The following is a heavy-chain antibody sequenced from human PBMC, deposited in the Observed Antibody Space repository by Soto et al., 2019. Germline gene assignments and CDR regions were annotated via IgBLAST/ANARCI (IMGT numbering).Heavy chain of an antibody. CDR1: GYTFTSYG. CDR2: INPNSGNT. V-gene: IGHV1-46*01. Sequence: ASVKVSCKASGYTFTSYGISWVRQAPGQGLEWMGIINPNSGNTSYAQKLQGRVTMTRDTSTSTVYMELSSLRSEDTAAYYCARVIQPKEEENNWFDPWGQGTLVTVSS. J-gene: IGHJ5*02. CDR3: ARVIQPKEEENNWFDP.